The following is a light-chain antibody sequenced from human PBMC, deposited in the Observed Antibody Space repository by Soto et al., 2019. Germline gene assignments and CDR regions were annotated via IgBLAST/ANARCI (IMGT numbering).Light chain of an antibody. CDR1: SSNIGSNT. J-gene: IGLJ1*01. V-gene: IGLV1-44*01. Sequence: QSVLTQPPSASGAPGQSVTISCSGSSSNIGSNTVNWYQQLPGTAPKLLIYSNNQRPSGVPDRFSGSKSGTSASLAISGLQSEDEADYYCAAWDDSLNGLYVFGTGTKVTVL. CDR3: AAWDDSLNGLYV. CDR2: SNN.